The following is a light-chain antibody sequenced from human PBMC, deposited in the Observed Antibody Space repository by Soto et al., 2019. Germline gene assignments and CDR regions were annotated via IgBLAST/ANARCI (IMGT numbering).Light chain of an antibody. Sequence: QSALTQPASLSGSPGQSVTISCSETTSDFVNYNYVSWYQHHPGKAPQLILYEVSNRPSGVSSRFSGSKSGNTASLTISGLQAEDEAYYYCSSYTVSTDVVFGGGTKVTVL. J-gene: IGLJ2*01. CDR1: TSDFVNYNY. V-gene: IGLV2-14*01. CDR2: EVS. CDR3: SSYTVSTDVV.